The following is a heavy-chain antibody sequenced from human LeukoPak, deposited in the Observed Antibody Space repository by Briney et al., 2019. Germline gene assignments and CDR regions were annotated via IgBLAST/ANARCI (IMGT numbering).Heavy chain of an antibody. CDR2: IYYSGST. J-gene: IGHJ4*02. Sequence: SQTLSLTCAVSGGSVSSGSYYWSWIRQPPGKGLEWIGYIYYSGSTNYNPSLKSRVTISVDTSKNQFSLKLSSVTAADTAVYYCAREGPDDFWSGYYLRAFDYWGQGTLVTVSS. CDR3: AREGPDDFWSGYYLRAFDY. V-gene: IGHV4-61*01. D-gene: IGHD3-3*01. CDR1: GGSVSSGSYY.